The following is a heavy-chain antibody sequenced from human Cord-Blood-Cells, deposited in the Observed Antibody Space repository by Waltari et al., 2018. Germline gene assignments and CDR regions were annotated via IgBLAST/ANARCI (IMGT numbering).Heavy chain of an antibody. V-gene: IGHV1-69*09. J-gene: IGHJ4*02. CDR3: ARTENPGGLYYFDY. CDR2: IIPSLGIA. CDR1: GGTFSSYA. Sequence: QVQLVQSGAEVTKPGSSVKVSCKASGGTFSSYAISWVRQAPGQGLEWMGRIIPSLGIANYAQKCQGRGTITAGKSTSTADMELSSLRSEDTAVYYCARTENPGGLYYFDYWGQGTLVTVSS. D-gene: IGHD2-15*01.